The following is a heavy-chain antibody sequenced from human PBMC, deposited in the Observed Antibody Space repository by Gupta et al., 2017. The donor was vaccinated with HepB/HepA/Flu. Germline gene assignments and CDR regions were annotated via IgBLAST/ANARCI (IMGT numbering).Heavy chain of an antibody. Sequence: QVQLVQSGAEVKKPGASVKVSCKASGYTFTSYAMHWVRQAPGQRLEWMGWINAGNGNTKYSQRFQGRVTITRDTSASTAYMELSSLRSEDTAVYYCAIGRTAMVIVYWGQGTLVTVSS. J-gene: IGHJ4*02. D-gene: IGHD5-18*01. V-gene: IGHV1-3*01. CDR1: GYTFTSYA. CDR2: INAGNGNT. CDR3: AIGRTAMVIVY.